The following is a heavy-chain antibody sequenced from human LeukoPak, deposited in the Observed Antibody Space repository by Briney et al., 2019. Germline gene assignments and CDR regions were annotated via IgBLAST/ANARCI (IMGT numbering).Heavy chain of an antibody. J-gene: IGHJ2*01. V-gene: IGHV3-23*01. CDR3: ANPENPYSGSYSDWYFDL. CDR1: GFPFSSYA. CDR2: ISGDGSTT. Sequence: GRSLRLSCVASGFPFSSYAMSWVRQAPGKGLECVSVISGDGSTTHYADFVKGRFTISRDNSKNTLYLQMNSLRAEDTAVYYCANPENPYSGSYSDWYFDLWGRGTLVTVSS. D-gene: IGHD1-26*01.